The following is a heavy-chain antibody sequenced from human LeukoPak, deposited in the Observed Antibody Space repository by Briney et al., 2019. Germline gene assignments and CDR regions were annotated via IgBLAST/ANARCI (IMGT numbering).Heavy chain of an antibody. CDR3: ARDSGDSSGYLGFDY. V-gene: IGHV1-18*01. CDR2: ISAYNGNA. CDR1: GYTFTSYG. J-gene: IGHJ4*02. D-gene: IGHD3-22*01. Sequence: ASVKVSCKASGYTFTSYGISWVRQAPGQGLEWMGWISAYNGNANYAQELQGRVTMTTDTSTSTAYMELRSLRSDDTAVYYCARDSGDSSGYLGFDYWGQGTLVTVS.